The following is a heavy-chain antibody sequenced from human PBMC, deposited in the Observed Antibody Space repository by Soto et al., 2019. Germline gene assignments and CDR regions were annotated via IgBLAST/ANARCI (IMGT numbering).Heavy chain of an antibody. Sequence: GGSLRLSCAASGFTFSSYSMNWVRQAPGKGLEWVSSISSSSSYIYYADSVKGRFTISRDNAKNSLYLQMNSLRAEDTAVYYCASANSSSWYYVLPYYYYYMDVWGKGTTVTVSS. J-gene: IGHJ6*03. D-gene: IGHD6-13*01. CDR3: ASANSSSWYYVLPYYYYYMDV. V-gene: IGHV3-21*01. CDR2: ISSSSSYI. CDR1: GFTFSSYS.